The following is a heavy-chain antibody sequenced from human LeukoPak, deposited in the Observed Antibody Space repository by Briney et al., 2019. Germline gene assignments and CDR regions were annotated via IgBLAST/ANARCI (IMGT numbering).Heavy chain of an antibody. CDR1: GFTFSSYA. CDR3: AKDGDIWLGDLNWFDP. CDR2: VSGGGGNT. J-gene: IGHJ5*02. D-gene: IGHD3-10*01. V-gene: IGHV3-23*01. Sequence: GGSLRLSCAASGFTFSSYAMSWVRQAPGKDLEWVSTVSGGGGNTYYADSVKGRFTISRDISKNTLYLQMNSLRAEDTAVYYCAKDGDIWLGDLNWFDPWGQGTLVTVSS.